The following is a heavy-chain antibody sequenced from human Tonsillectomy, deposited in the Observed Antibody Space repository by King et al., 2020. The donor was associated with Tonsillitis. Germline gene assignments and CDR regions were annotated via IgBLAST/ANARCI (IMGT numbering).Heavy chain of an antibody. CDR1: GFTFSSYD. V-gene: IGHV3-30-3*01. J-gene: IGHJ4*02. CDR3: ARDYYGSSGYRHF. Sequence: VQLVESGGGVVQPGRSLRLPCAASGFTFSSYDMHWVRQSPGKGLEWVALKSFDGSNKFYADAVKGRFTIPRDSSKNTLYLKMNSLRAEDTAVSFCARDYYGSSGYRHFWGQGPVVSVSS. CDR2: KSFDGSNK. D-gene: IGHD3-22*01.